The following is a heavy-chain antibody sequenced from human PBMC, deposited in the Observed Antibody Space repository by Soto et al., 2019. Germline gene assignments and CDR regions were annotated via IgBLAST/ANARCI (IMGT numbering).Heavy chain of an antibody. CDR1: GYYFPSYW. V-gene: IGHV5-51*01. CDR3: ARQGNGAEGFDY. J-gene: IGHJ4*02. Sequence: GESLKISCKGSGYYFPSYWIGWVRQMPGKGLEWMGIFYPGDSDTRYSPSFQGQVTVSADRSISTAYLQWSSLKPSDTAMYYCARQGNGAEGFDYWGQGTLVTVSS. D-gene: IGHD4-17*01. CDR2: FYPGDSDT.